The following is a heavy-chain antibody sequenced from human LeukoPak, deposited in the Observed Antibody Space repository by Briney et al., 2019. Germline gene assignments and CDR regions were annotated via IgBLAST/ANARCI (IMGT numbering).Heavy chain of an antibody. CDR1: GYTLTELS. J-gene: IGHJ3*02. V-gene: IGHV1-24*01. CDR3: AAGPLAFDI. Sequence: GASVKVSCKVSGYTLTELSMHWVRQAPGKGLEWMGGFDPEDGETIYAQKFQGRVTMTRDMSTSTVYMELSSLRSEDTAVYYCAAGPLAFDIWGQGTMVTVSS. CDR2: FDPEDGET.